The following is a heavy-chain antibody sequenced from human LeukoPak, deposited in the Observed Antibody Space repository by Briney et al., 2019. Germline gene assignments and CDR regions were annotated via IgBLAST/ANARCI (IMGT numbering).Heavy chain of an antibody. D-gene: IGHD4-17*01. CDR2: ISWNSGSI. CDR3: TTVTTRFDAFDI. CDR1: GFTFDDYA. J-gene: IGHJ3*02. V-gene: IGHV3-9*01. Sequence: GRSLRRSCAASGFTFDDYAMHWVRQAPGKGLEWVSGISWNSGSIGYADSVKGRFTISRDNAKNSLYLQMNSLRAEDTALYYCTTVTTRFDAFDIWGQGTMVTVSS.